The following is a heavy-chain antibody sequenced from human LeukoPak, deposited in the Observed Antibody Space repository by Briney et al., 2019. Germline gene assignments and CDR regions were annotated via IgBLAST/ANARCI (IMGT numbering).Heavy chain of an antibody. CDR1: GFTFSSYG. Sequence: GGSLRLSCAASGFTFSSYGMSWVRQAPGKGLEGVSGISGSGGSTYYADSVKGRFTISRDNPKNTLYLQMNSLRAEDTAVYYCAKAHLDSSGYYRFDYWGQGTLVTVSS. CDR2: ISGSGGST. V-gene: IGHV3-23*01. D-gene: IGHD3-22*01. CDR3: AKAHLDSSGYYRFDY. J-gene: IGHJ4*02.